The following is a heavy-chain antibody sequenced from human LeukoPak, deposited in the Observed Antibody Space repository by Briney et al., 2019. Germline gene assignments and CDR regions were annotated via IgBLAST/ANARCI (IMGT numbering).Heavy chain of an antibody. J-gene: IGHJ4*02. CDR3: ARERHYYGSGSQSPYYYFDY. Sequence: PSETLSLTCAVYGGSFSGYYWSWIRQPPGKGLEWIGEINHSGSTNYNPSLKSRVTISVDTSKNQFSLKLSSVTAAGTAVYYCARERHYYGSGSQSPYYYFDYWGQGTLVTVSS. CDR1: GGSFSGYY. V-gene: IGHV4-34*01. D-gene: IGHD3-10*01. CDR2: INHSGST.